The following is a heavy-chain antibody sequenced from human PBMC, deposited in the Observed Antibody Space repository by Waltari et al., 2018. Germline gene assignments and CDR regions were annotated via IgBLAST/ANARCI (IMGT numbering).Heavy chain of an antibody. V-gene: IGHV3-23*03. D-gene: IGHD3-16*01. Sequence: EVQLVESGGGLVQPGGSLRLSCAASGFTFNSFAMSWVRQAPGKGLEWVSNFYGDGGSANYADSVKGRFTISRDNSMNMLYLQMNSLRAEDTAVYYCAKGSGTYISAFDIWGQGTMVTVSS. CDR3: AKGSGTYISAFDI. J-gene: IGHJ3*02. CDR2: FYGDGGSA. CDR1: GFTFNSFA.